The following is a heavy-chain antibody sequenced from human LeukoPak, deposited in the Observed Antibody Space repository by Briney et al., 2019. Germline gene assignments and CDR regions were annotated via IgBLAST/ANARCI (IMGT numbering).Heavy chain of an antibody. D-gene: IGHD3-10*01. V-gene: IGHV4-4*02. CDR3: ARLIWFGELSGYGMDV. CDR1: GGPISSTNW. CDR2: IYHSGST. J-gene: IGHJ6*02. Sequence: PSETLSLTCAVSGGPISSTNWWSWVRQPPGKGLEWIGEIYHSGSTNYNPSLRSRIIISVDKSKDQFSLRLSSVTAADTAVYYCARLIWFGELSGYGMDVWGQGTTVTVSS.